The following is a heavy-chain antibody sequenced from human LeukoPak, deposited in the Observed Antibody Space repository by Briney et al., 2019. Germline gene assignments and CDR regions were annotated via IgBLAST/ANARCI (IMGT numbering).Heavy chain of an antibody. CDR1: GGSISSYY. J-gene: IGHJ4*02. V-gene: IGHV4-59*01. D-gene: IGHD2-15*01. CDR3: ARGGIRYCSGGSCYQQRSFDY. CDR2: IYYSGST. Sequence: SETLSLTCTVSGGSISSYYWSWIRQPPGKGLEWIGYIYYSGSTNYNPSLKSRVTISVDTSKNRFSLKLSSVTAADTAVYYCARGGIRYCSGGSCYQQRSFDYWGQGTLVTVSS.